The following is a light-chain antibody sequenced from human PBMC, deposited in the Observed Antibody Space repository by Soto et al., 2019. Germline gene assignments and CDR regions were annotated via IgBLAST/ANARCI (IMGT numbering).Light chain of an antibody. CDR1: SGHSNYA. J-gene: IGLJ3*02. CDR3: QTWSTGPWV. CDR2: INSDGSH. V-gene: IGLV4-69*01. Sequence: QPVLTQSPSASASLGASVKLTCTLSSGHSNYAITWHQQQPEKGPRYLMTINSDGSHSKGDGIPDRFSGSSSGAERYLTISSLQSEDEGDYYCQTWSTGPWVFGGGTKLTVL.